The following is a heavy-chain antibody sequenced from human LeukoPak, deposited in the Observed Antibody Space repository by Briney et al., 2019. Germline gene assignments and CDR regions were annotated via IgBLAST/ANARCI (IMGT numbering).Heavy chain of an antibody. V-gene: IGHV3-20*04. D-gene: IGHD3-10*01. CDR2: INWNGGST. Sequence: GGSLRLSCAASGFTFDDYGMSWVRQAPGKGLEWVSGINWNGGSTGYADSVKGRFTISRDNAKNSLYLQMNSLRAEDTALYYCARKRYYGSGSQFDYWGQGTLVTVSS. CDR1: GFTFDDYG. CDR3: ARKRYYGSGSQFDY. J-gene: IGHJ4*02.